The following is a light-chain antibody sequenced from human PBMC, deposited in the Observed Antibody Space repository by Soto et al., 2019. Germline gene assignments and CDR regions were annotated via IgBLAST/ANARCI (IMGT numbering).Light chain of an antibody. V-gene: IGKV1-5*03. CDR2: KAS. CDR3: QQHNTYSRT. CDR1: QSISNW. Sequence: DIQMTQSPSTLSASVEDRVTITCRASQSISNWLAWYQQKPGKAPKLLIYKASTLESGVPSRFSGSGSGTEFTLTISSLQPDDFATYYCQQHNTYSRTFGQGTRLEIK. J-gene: IGKJ2*01.